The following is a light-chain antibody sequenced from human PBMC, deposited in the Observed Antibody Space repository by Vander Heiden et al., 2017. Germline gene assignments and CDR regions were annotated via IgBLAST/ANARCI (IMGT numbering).Light chain of an antibody. CDR1: QSVSSY. CDR3: QQRSNWLWT. V-gene: IGKV3-11*01. CDR2: DAS. J-gene: IGKJ1*01. Sequence: EIVLTQSPATLSLSPGERATLSCRPSQSVSSYLAWYQQKPGQAPRLLIYDASNRATGIPARFSGSGSGTDFTLTISSLEPEDFAVYYCQQRSNWLWTSGQGTKVEIK.